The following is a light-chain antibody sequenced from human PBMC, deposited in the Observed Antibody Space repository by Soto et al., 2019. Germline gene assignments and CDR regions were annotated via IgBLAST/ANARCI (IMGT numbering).Light chain of an antibody. Sequence: QSALTQPASVSGSPGQSITISCTGTSSDVGSYNLVSWYQQHPGKAPKLMIYEGSKRPSGVSNRFSGSKSGNTASLTISGLQAGDEADYYCGSYAGSSNVVFGGGTKLTVL. CDR3: GSYAGSSNVV. CDR2: EGS. CDR1: SSDVGSYNL. V-gene: IGLV2-23*01. J-gene: IGLJ2*01.